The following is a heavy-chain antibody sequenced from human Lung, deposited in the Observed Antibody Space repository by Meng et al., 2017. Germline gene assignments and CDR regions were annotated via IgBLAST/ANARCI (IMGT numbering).Heavy chain of an antibody. CDR2: INHSEIT. V-gene: IGHV4-34*01. J-gene: IGHJ4*02. CDR1: GGSCSDCY. Sequence: QWRLLQMGEGLLNSAGPRAFLCLVSGGSCSDCYWSWIRQPPGRGLEWFGEINHSEITNYNPSLESRATISINTSQNKLSLKLSSVTAADSAVYYCARGPTTMAHDFDYWGQGTLVTVSS. CDR3: ARGPTTMAHDFDY. D-gene: IGHD3-10*01.